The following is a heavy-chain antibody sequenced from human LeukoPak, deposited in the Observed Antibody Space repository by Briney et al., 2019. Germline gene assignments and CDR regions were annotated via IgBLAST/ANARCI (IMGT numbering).Heavy chain of an antibody. D-gene: IGHD3-10*01. CDR1: GGSISSSSYY. V-gene: IGHV4-39*01. J-gene: IGHJ5*02. CDR3: ARRNPMVRGVIDWFDP. CDR2: IYYSGST. Sequence: PSETLSLTCTVSGGSISSSSYYWGWIRQPPGKGLEWIGSIYYSGSTYYNPSLKSRVTISVDTSKNQFSLKLSSVTAADTAVYYCARRNPMVRGVIDWFDPWGQGTLVTVSS.